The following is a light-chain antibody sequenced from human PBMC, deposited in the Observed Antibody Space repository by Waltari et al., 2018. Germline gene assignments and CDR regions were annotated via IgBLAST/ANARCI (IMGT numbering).Light chain of an antibody. V-gene: IGLV8-61*01. CDR1: SGSVSTTSY. J-gene: IGLJ3*02. CDR3: SLYMGSGIWV. CDR2: KAN. Sequence: QTVVTQEPSLSVSPGGTVTLTCALSSGSVSTTSYATWYRQTPGQPPRTRPYKANPRSSGVPDRFSGSILGNKVALTITGAQADDESDYYCSLYMGSGIWVFGGGTKLTVL.